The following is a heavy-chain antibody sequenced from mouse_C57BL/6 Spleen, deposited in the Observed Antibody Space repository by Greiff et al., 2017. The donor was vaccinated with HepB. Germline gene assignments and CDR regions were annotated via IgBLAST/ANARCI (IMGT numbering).Heavy chain of an antibody. CDR3: ARWDYGSSWGFAY. Sequence: VQLQQPGAELVKPGASVKMSCKASGYTFTSYWITWVKQRPGQCLEWIGDIYPGSGSTNYNEKFKSKATLTVDTSSSTAYMQLSSLTSEDSAVYYCARWDYGSSWGFAYWGQVTLVTVSA. CDR2: IYPGSGST. D-gene: IGHD1-1*01. V-gene: IGHV1-55*01. CDR1: GYTFTSYW. J-gene: IGHJ3*01.